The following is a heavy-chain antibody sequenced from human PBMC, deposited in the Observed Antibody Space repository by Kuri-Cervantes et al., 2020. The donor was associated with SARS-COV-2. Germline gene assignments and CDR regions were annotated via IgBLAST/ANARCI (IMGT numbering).Heavy chain of an antibody. Sequence: GGSLRLSCVASGFNFSTTDMHWVRQAPGKGLEWVTFISSDGKNKKCMASGKGRFTISGDNSQNTLHLQMKSLRDEETAIYYCAKDRAGVHDFWGQGTLVTVSS. J-gene: IGHJ4*02. CDR3: AKDRAGVHDF. CDR2: ISSDGKNK. CDR1: GFNFSTTD. V-gene: IGHV3-30*18. D-gene: IGHD2-21*01.